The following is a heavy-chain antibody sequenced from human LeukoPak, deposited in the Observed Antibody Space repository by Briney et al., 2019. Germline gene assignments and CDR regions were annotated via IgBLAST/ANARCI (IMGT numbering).Heavy chain of an antibody. CDR3: ARELGNYYDSSGYPETLNAFDI. Sequence: GGSLRLSCAASGFTFSSYGMHWVRQAPGKGLEWVAFIRYDGSNKYYADSVKGRFTISRDNSKNTLYLQMNSLRAEDTAVYYCARELGNYYDSSGYPETLNAFDIWGQGTMVTVSS. CDR2: IRYDGSNK. J-gene: IGHJ3*02. V-gene: IGHV3-30*02. CDR1: GFTFSSYG. D-gene: IGHD3-22*01.